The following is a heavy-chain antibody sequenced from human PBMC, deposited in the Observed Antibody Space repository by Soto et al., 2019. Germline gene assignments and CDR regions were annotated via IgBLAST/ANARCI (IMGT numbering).Heavy chain of an antibody. D-gene: IGHD3-16*01. CDR1: GYTFSSYD. Sequence: ASAKGSCKAAGYTFSSYDIHWGRQASGQGPALMGWISAYNGNTNYAQKLQGRVTMTTDTSTSTAYMELRSLRSDDTAVYYCARVGELWFDPWGQGTLVTVSS. J-gene: IGHJ5*02. V-gene: IGHV1-18*01. CDR2: ISAYNGNT. CDR3: ARVGELWFDP.